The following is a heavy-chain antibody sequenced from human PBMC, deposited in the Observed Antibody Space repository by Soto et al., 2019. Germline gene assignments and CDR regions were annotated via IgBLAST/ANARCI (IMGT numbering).Heavy chain of an antibody. CDR2: IYYSGST. CDR1: GGSISSSSYY. Sequence: SETLSLTCTVSGGSISSSSYYWGWIRQPPGKGLEWIGSIYYSGSTYYNPSLKSRVTISVDTSKNQFSLKLSSVTAADTAVYYCARHKRTTVTIDYWGQGTLVTVSS. J-gene: IGHJ4*02. D-gene: IGHD4-17*01. V-gene: IGHV4-39*01. CDR3: ARHKRTTVTIDY.